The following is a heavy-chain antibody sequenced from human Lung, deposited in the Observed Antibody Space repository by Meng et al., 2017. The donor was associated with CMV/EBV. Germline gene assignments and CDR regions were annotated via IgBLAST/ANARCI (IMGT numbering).Heavy chain of an antibody. CDR1: GFTFSSYA. Sequence: QVQLVESGGGVVQPWRSLMRSCAASGFTFSSYAMHWVRQAPGKGLEWVAVISYDGSNKYYADSVKGRFTISRDNSKNTLYLQMNSLRAEDTAVYYCARELILWFGELDYWRQGTLVTVSS. CDR2: ISYDGSNK. J-gene: IGHJ4*02. D-gene: IGHD3-10*01. CDR3: ARELILWFGELDY. V-gene: IGHV3-30-3*01.